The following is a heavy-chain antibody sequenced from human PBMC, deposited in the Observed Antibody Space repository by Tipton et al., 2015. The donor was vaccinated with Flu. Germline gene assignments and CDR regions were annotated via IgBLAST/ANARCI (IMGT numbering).Heavy chain of an antibody. Sequence: TLSLTCTVSGGSISTYYWSWIRQPAGKGLEWIGRIYTSGSTNYNPSLKSRVTMSVDPSKNQFSLRLSSVTAADTAVYYCARGAGGPATAYDCWGQGTLVTVSS. J-gene: IGHJ4*02. V-gene: IGHV4-4*07. CDR1: GGSISTYY. CDR3: ARGAGGPATAYDC. D-gene: IGHD1-1*01. CDR2: IYTSGST.